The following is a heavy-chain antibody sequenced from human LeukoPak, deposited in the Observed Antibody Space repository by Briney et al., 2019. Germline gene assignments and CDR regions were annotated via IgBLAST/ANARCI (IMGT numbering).Heavy chain of an antibody. CDR1: GFTFSNAW. CDR2: IKSKTDGGTT. J-gene: IGHJ4*02. Sequence: SGGSLRLSCAASGFTFSNAWMSWVRQAPGKGLEWVGRIKSKTDGGTTDYAAPVKGRFTISRDDSKNTLYLQMNSLRAEDTAVYYCAKGPVRGGSFDYWGQGTLVTVSS. CDR3: AKGPVRGGSFDY. V-gene: IGHV3-15*01. D-gene: IGHD2-15*01.